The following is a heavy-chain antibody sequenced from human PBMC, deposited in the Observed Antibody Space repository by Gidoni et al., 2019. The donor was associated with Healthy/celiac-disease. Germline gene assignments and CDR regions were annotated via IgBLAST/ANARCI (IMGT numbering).Heavy chain of an antibody. J-gene: IGHJ6*02. D-gene: IGHD3-3*01. V-gene: IGHV3-73*01. CDR1: GFTFSGSA. Sequence: EVQLVESGGGLVQPGGSLKLSCAASGFTFSGSAMHWVRQASGKGLEWVGRIRSKANSYATAYAASVKGRFTISRDDSKNTAYLQMNSLKTEDTAVYYCTRDTDFWSGYYKRDYYYGMDVWGQGTTVTVSS. CDR2: IRSKANSYAT. CDR3: TRDTDFWSGYYKRDYYYGMDV.